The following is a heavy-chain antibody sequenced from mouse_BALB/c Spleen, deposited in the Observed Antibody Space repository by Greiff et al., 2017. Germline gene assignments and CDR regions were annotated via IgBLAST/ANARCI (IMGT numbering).Heavy chain of an antibody. CDR2: IWAGGST. J-gene: IGHJ2*01. V-gene: IGHV2-9*02. D-gene: IGHD2-2*01. CDR1: GFSLTSYG. CDR3: ARDSSYGYDGYYFDY. Sequence: VKLMESGPGLVAPSQSLSITCTVSGFSLTSYGVHWVRQPPGKGLEWLGVIWAGGSTNYNSALMSRLSISKDNSKSQVFLKMNSLQTDDTAMYYCARDSSYGYDGYYFDYWGQGTTLTVSS.